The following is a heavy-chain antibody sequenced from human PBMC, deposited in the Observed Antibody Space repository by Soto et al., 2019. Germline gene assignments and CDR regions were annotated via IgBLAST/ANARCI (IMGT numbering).Heavy chain of an antibody. V-gene: IGHV3-30*18. CDR1: GFTFSNYG. CDR3: AKDGAPRYCSRSSCHPAGAY. J-gene: IGHJ4*02. CDR2: ISYDGSHK. Sequence: QVQLVESGGGVVQPGRSLRLSCAGSGFTFSNYGLHWVRQAPGKGLEWVAVISYDGSHKYYADYVKGRFTISRDNSNNMLYLQMDSLRAGDTAVYYCAKDGAPRYCSRSSCHPAGAYWGQGTLVTVSS. D-gene: IGHD2-15*01.